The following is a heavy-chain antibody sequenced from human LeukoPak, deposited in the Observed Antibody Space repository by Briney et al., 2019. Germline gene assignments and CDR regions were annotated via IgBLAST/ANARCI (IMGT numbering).Heavy chain of an antibody. Sequence: GGSLRLSCAASGFTFSTYVMSWVRQAPGKGLEWVSGISGSGDNTYYADSVKGRFTVSRDNSKNTLYLQMNSLRAEDTAIYYCAKGSGYDTDFDYWGQGTLVIVSS. J-gene: IGHJ4*02. CDR2: ISGSGDNT. CDR3: AKGSGYDTDFDY. CDR1: GFTFSTYV. V-gene: IGHV3-23*01. D-gene: IGHD3-9*01.